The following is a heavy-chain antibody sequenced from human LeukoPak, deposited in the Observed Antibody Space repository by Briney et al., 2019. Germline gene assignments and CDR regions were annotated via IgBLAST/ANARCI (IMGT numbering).Heavy chain of an antibody. CDR3: ATYSSSSPY. D-gene: IGHD6-6*01. V-gene: IGHV3-23*01. J-gene: IGHJ4*02. CDR2: ISGSGDST. CDR1: GFTFSSYA. Sequence: PGGSLRLSCAASGFTFSSYAMSWVRQAPGKGLEWVSAISGSGDSTNYADSVKGRFSISRDNSKNTLYLQMNSPRAEDTAVYYCATYSSSSPYWGQGTLVTVSS.